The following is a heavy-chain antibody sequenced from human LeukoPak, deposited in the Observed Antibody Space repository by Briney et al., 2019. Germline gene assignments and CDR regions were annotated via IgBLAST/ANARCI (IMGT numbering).Heavy chain of an antibody. J-gene: IGHJ4*02. CDR3: ARGQTTVTN. CDR1: GFTFSSYW. V-gene: IGHV3-7*03. D-gene: IGHD4-17*01. CDR2: IKQDGREK. Sequence: GGSLRLSCAASGFTFSSYWMSWVRQAPGKGLEWVANIKQDGREKYYLDSVKGRFTISRDNTKNSLYLQMNSLRAEDKAVYYCARGQTTVTNWGQGTLVTVSS.